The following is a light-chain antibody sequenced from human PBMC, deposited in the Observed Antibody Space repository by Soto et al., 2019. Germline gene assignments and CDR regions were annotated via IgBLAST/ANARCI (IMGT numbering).Light chain of an antibody. Sequence: DIQMTQSPTSLSASVGDRVTITCQASQDIGNDLNWYQQRPGEPPKLLIYDAFNLETGVPARFRGSGSGTNFTLTISRLEPEDFALYYCQQYVDSPGTFGQGTKVEIK. CDR2: DAF. CDR3: QQYVDSPGT. CDR1: QDIGND. J-gene: IGKJ1*01. V-gene: IGKV1-33*01.